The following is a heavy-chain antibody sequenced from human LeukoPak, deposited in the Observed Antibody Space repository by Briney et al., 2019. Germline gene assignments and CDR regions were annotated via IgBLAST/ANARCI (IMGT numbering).Heavy chain of an antibody. D-gene: IGHD2-15*01. CDR3: ARSRGYYCSAGSCYYPFVY. CDR2: ISSSSSYI. V-gene: IGHV3-21*01. Sequence: GGSLRLSCAVSGFSFSSYSMNWVRQAPGKGLEWVSSISSSSSYIYYADSVKGRFTISRDNAKKSLYVQMNSLRAEDTAVYYCARSRGYYCSAGSCYYPFVYWGQGTLVTVSS. J-gene: IGHJ4*02. CDR1: GFSFSSYS.